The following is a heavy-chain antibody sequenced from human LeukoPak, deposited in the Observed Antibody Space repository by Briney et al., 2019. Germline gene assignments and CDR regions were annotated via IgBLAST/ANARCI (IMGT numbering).Heavy chain of an antibody. CDR3: TRDTGASAAGTIVADASDI. V-gene: IGHV3-53*01. CDR2: MFSGGYT. CDR1: GLSVRNEY. Sequence: GGSLRLSCTASGLSVRNEYMSWVRQTPGKGLGWVAVMFSGGYTSYADSVKGRFTLSRDNSENILYLQMDDPRVEDTAIYYCTRDTGASAAGTIVADASDIWGQGIMVTVSS. J-gene: IGHJ3*02. D-gene: IGHD1-1*01.